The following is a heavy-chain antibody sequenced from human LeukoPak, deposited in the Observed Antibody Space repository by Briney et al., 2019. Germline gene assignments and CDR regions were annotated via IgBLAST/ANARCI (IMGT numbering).Heavy chain of an antibody. CDR3: AKGAYDSSGYYPADY. CDR1: GFTFSSFW. J-gene: IGHJ4*02. V-gene: IGHV3-74*01. D-gene: IGHD3-22*01. CDR2: INSDGSST. Sequence: PGGSLRLSCAASGFTFSSFWLHWVRHAPGKGLVWVSRINSDGSSTSYADSVKGRFTISRDNAKNTLYLQMNSLRAEDTAVYYCAKGAYDSSGYYPADYWGQGTLVTVSS.